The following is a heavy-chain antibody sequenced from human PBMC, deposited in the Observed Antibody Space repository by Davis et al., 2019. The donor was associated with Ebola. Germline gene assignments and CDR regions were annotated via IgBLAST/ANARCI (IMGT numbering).Heavy chain of an antibody. J-gene: IGHJ1*01. Sequence: SVKVSCKASGGTFSSFSINWVRQVPPQGLDWMGGIIPVSGVPKYAQDFQGRVTITADESTSTAYMELSSLRSEDTAMYYCARDRYSDGSGYFFEQSHWGQGTLVTVSS. CDR3: ARDRYSDGSGYFFEQSH. D-gene: IGHD3-22*01. CDR2: IIPVSGVP. V-gene: IGHV1-69*13. CDR1: GGTFSSFS.